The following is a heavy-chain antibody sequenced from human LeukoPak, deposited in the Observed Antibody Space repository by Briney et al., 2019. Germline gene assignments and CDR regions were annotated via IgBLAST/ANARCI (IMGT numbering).Heavy chain of an antibody. D-gene: IGHD3-10*01. CDR2: IIPVLGVS. CDR3: ARGGRGVSIFDY. Sequence: SVKVSCKASGGSFSSFVITWVRQAPGQGLEWMGRIIPVLGVSNFAQTFQGRVTITTDESTSTAYMELSSLRSEDTAVYYCARGGRGVSIFDYWGQGTLVTVSS. CDR1: GGSFSSFV. J-gene: IGHJ4*02. V-gene: IGHV1-69*04.